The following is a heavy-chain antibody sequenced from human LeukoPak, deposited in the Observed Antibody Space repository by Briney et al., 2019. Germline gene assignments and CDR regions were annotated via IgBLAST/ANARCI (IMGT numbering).Heavy chain of an antibody. CDR1: GGSFSGYY. Sequence: PSETLSLTCAVYGGSFSGYYWSWIRQPPGKGLEWIGEINHSGSTNYNPSLKSRVTISVDTSKNQFSLKLSSVTAADTAVYHCARVDWFDPWGQGTLVTVSS. CDR2: INHSGST. CDR3: ARVDWFDP. J-gene: IGHJ5*02. V-gene: IGHV4-34*01.